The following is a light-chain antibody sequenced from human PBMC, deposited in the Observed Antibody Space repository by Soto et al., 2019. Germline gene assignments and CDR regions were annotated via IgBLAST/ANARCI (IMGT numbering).Light chain of an antibody. V-gene: IGKV3-11*01. CDR1: QRISSN. CDR2: DAY. CDR3: QQRHMWPIT. J-gene: IGKJ5*01. Sequence: EIVMTQSPATLSVSPGERATLSCRARQRISSNLAWYQQKPGQAPRLLIYDAYNRATGIPPRFSGSGSGTDFTLTISSLEPEDSAVYYCQQRHMWPITFGQGTRLEIK.